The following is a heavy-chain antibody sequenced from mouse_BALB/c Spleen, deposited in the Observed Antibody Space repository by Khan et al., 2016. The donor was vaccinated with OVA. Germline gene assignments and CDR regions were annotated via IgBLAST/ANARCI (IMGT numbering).Heavy chain of an antibody. Sequence: EVELVESGGGLVQPGGSRKLSCAASGFTFSSFGMHWVRQAPEKGLEWVAYINSGSSTIYYADPVKGRFTISRDNPKNTLFLQMTSLRSEDTAMYYCERGNWDYWGQGTTLTVSS. CDR2: INSGSSTI. V-gene: IGHV5-17*02. J-gene: IGHJ2*01. CDR3: ERGNWDY. CDR1: GFTFSSFG. D-gene: IGHD4-1*01.